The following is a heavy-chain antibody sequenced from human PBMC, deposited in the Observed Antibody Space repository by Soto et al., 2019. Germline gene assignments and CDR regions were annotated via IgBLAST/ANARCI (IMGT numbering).Heavy chain of an antibody. CDR1: GGTFSSYA. D-gene: IGHD3-3*01. CDR2: IIPIFGTA. CDR3: ARVESFGVVIEPNYFDD. V-gene: IGHV1-69*01. Sequence: QVQLVQSGAEVKKPGSSVKVSCKASGGTFSSYAISWVRQAPGQGLEWMGGIIPIFGTANYAQKFQGRVTITADQSTSTAYMELSRLRSEDTAVYYCARVESFGVVIEPNYFDDWGQGTLVTVSS. J-gene: IGHJ4*02.